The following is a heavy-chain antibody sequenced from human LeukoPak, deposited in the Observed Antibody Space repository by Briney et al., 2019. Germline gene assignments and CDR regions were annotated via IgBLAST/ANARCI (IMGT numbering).Heavy chain of an antibody. Sequence: GRSLRLSCAASGFTFHDHAMHWVRQAPGKGLEWVSGISWNSGSIGYADSVKGRFTISRDNAKNSVDLQMNSLRAEDTALYYCTKDFGPEVGTTDFWGQGTLVTVSS. CDR1: GFTFHDHA. D-gene: IGHD1-26*01. J-gene: IGHJ4*02. CDR3: TKDFGPEVGTTDF. V-gene: IGHV3-9*01. CDR2: ISWNSGSI.